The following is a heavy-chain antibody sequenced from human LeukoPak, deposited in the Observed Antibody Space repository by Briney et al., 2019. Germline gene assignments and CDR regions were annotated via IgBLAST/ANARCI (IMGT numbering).Heavy chain of an antibody. J-gene: IGHJ4*02. Sequence: SVKVSCKASGYIFTSYDINWVRQATGQGLEWMGGIIPIFGTANYAQKFQGRVTITADESTSTAYMELSSLRSEDTAVYYCAVIAATFDYWGQGTLVTVSS. V-gene: IGHV1-69*13. D-gene: IGHD6-13*01. CDR3: AVIAATFDY. CDR2: IIPIFGTA. CDR1: GYIFTSYD.